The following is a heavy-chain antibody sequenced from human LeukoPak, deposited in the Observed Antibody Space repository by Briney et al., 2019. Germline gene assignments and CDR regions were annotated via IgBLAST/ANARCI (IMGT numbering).Heavy chain of an antibody. CDR1: GGSFSGYY. J-gene: IGHJ4*02. CDR3: ARDVGSSSWIDY. V-gene: IGHV4-34*01. CDR2: INHSGST. Sequence: SETLSLTCAVYGGSFSGYYWSWIRQPPGKGLEWIGEINHSGSTNYNPSLKSRVTISVDTSKNQFSLKLSSVTAADTAVYYCARDVGSSSWIDYWGQGTLVTVSS. D-gene: IGHD6-6*01.